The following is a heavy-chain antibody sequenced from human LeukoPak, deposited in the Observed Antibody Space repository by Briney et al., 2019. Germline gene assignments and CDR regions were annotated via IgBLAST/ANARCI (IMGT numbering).Heavy chain of an antibody. CDR2: IQSDGSTT. CDR1: GFTFGSYW. CDR3: AREAAVPNTVFDY. D-gene: IGHD4-17*01. V-gene: IGHV3-74*01. Sequence: GGSLRLSCAASGFTFGSYWMHWVRQAPGKGLVWVSRIQSDGSTTTYADSVKGRFTISRDNAKNTLYLQMNSLRVEDTAVYYCAREAAVPNTVFDYWGQGSLVTVSS. J-gene: IGHJ4*02.